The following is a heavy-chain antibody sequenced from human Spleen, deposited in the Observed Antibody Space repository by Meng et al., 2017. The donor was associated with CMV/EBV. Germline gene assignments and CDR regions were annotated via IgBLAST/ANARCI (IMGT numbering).Heavy chain of an antibody. CDR1: GFSFNDYI. V-gene: IGHV3-43*01. J-gene: IGHJ6*02. Sequence: GESLKISCAASGFSFNDYIMHWVRQAPGKGLEWVSLISWDGGSTSYADSVKGRFTISRDNHKNSLYLQMNSLRTEDTALYYCAKDIEMTTIGNYYYYGMDVWGQGTTVTVSS. D-gene: IGHD5-24*01. CDR2: ISWDGGST. CDR3: AKDIEMTTIGNYYYYGMDV.